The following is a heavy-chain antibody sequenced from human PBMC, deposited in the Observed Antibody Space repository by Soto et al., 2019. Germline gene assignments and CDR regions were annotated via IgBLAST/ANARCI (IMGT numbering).Heavy chain of an antibody. Sequence: EVQLVESGGGLVQPGGSLRLSCVASGFTVGNNYMSWVRQAPGKGLEWVSLIYSVGTTHYADSVRGRSTISRDSSKNTLYLEMKSRRREDTAIYYCMKRPRAWGQGTLVTVSS. CDR2: IYSVGTT. CDR1: GFTVGNNY. J-gene: IGHJ5*02. V-gene: IGHV3-66*01. CDR3: MKRPRA. D-gene: IGHD6-6*01.